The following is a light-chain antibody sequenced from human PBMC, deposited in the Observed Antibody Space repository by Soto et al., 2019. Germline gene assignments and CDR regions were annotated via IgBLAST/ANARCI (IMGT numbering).Light chain of an antibody. V-gene: IGKV1-16*01. CDR2: AAS. Sequence: DIQMTQSPSSVSASIGDRVTITCRASQSISSYLNWYQQKPGKAPKLLIYAASSLQSGVPSRFSGSGSGTEFTLIIGSLQPEDFATYYCQQYNVYWTFGQGTKVDIK. J-gene: IGKJ1*01. CDR3: QQYNVYWT. CDR1: QSISSY.